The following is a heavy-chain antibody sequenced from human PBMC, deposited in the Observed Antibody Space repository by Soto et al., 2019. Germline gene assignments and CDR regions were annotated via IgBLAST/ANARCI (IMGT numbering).Heavy chain of an antibody. CDR1: GFTFSSYA. CDR2: ISYDGSNK. CDR3: ARWSGSYLGY. V-gene: IGHV3-30-3*01. D-gene: IGHD1-26*01. Sequence: GGSLRLSCAASGFTFSSYAMHWVRQAPGKGLEWVAVISYDGSNKYYADSVKGRFTISRDNSKNTLYLQMNSLRAEDTAVYYCARWSGSYLGYWGQGTLVTVSS. J-gene: IGHJ4*02.